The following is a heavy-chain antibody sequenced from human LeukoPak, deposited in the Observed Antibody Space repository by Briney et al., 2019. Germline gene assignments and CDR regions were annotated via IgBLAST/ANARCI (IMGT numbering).Heavy chain of an antibody. CDR2: IHSGGST. Sequence: GGSLRLSCAASGFTVSSNYMSWVRQAPGKGLEWVALIHSGGSTYYADSVKGRFTISRDNSENTMYLQMNSLRAEDTAVYYCARDYGSGSYYTDYWGQGTLVTVSS. V-gene: IGHV3-53*01. CDR3: ARDYGSGSYYTDY. D-gene: IGHD3-10*01. CDR1: GFTVSSNY. J-gene: IGHJ4*02.